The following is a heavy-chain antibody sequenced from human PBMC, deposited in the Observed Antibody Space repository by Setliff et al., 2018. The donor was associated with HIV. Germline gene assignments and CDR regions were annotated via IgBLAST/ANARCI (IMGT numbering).Heavy chain of an antibody. D-gene: IGHD3-9*01. J-gene: IGHJ4*02. CDR2: INPNRGGT. CDR3: ARQDIPTGYYLFDY. V-gene: IGHV1-2*02. CDR1: GYSFTDYY. Sequence: ASVKVSCKASGYSFTDYYMHWVRQAPGQGLEWMGWINPNRGGTNYAQKFQGRVTMTRDTSINTVYMELSSLTSDDTALYYCARQDIPTGYYLFDYWGQGTQVTVSS.